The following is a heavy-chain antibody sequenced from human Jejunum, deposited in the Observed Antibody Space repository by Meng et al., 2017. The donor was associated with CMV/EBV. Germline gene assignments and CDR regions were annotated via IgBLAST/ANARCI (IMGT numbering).Heavy chain of an antibody. D-gene: IGHD6-19*01. V-gene: IGHV3-7*01. CDR2: IRQDGGDK. J-gene: IGHJ4*02. CDR1: GFTFSNYW. CDR3: TGGLAADY. Sequence: SCAAAGFTFSNYWMNWVRQDPGKGLEWVANIRQDGGDKYFADSVKGRFTISRDNARASLYLQMNSLRVEDTAVYYCTGGLAADYWGQGTLVTVSS.